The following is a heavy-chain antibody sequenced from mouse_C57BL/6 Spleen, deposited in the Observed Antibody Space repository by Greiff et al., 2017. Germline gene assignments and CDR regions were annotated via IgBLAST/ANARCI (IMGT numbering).Heavy chain of an antibody. J-gene: IGHJ3*01. V-gene: IGHV5-9-1*02. Sequence: EVQRVESGEGLVKPGGSLKLSCAASGFTFSSYAMSWVRQTPEKRLEWVAYISSGGDYIYYADTVKGRFTISRDNARNTLYLQMSSLKSEDTAMYYCTREGDDGGRDWFAYWGQGTLVTVSA. CDR1: GFTFSSYA. CDR2: ISSGGDYI. CDR3: TREGDDGGRDWFAY.